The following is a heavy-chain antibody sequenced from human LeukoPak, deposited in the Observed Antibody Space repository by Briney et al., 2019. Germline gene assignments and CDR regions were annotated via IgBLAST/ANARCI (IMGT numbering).Heavy chain of an antibody. J-gene: IGHJ5*02. CDR2: IYYSGST. D-gene: IGHD6-13*01. V-gene: IGHV4-39*01. CDR1: GGSISSTSYY. CDR3: ARAPPGIAAAGSRFNWFDP. Sequence: SETLSLTCTVSGGSISSTSYYWGWIRQPPGKGLEYIGNIYYSGSTYYNPSLKSRVTISVDTSKNRFSLKLSSVTAADTAVYYCARAPPGIAAAGSRFNWFDPWGQGTLVTVSS.